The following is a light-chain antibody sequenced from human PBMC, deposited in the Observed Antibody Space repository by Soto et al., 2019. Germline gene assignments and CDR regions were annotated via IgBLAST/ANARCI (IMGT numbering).Light chain of an antibody. J-gene: IGLJ3*02. CDR1: SSDVGGYNY. Sequence: QSVLTQPASVSGSPGQSITISCTGTSSDVGGYNYVSWYQQHPGKAPKLMIYEVSNRPSGVSNRFSGSKSGNTASLTISGLQAEDEADYYCRSYTRSSHRVFGGGTTLNVL. CDR3: RSYTRSSHRV. CDR2: EVS. V-gene: IGLV2-14*01.